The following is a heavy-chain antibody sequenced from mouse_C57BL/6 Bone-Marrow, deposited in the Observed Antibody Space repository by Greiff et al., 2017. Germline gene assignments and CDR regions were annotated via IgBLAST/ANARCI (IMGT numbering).Heavy chain of an antibody. CDR3: TTSEKDD. J-gene: IGHJ2*01. Sequence: EVQLQQSGAELVRPGASVKLSCTASGFNIKDDYMHWVKQRPEQGLEWIGWIDPENGDTEYASKFQGKATITADTSSNTAYLQLSSLTSEDTAVYYCTTSEKDDWGQGTTLTVSS. CDR2: IDPENGDT. V-gene: IGHV14-4*01. CDR1: GFNIKDDY.